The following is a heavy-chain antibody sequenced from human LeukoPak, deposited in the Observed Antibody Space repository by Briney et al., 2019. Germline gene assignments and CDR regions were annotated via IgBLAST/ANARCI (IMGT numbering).Heavy chain of an antibody. V-gene: IGHV4-4*07. CDR2: IYTSGST. CDR3: ARDLGSYYGSGSYYNYFDY. D-gene: IGHD3-10*01. CDR1: GGSISSYY. Sequence: SETLSLTCTVSGGSISSYYWSWIRQPAGKGLEWIGRIYTSGSTNYNPSLKSRVTMSVGTSKNQFSLKLSSVTAADTAVYYCARDLGSYYGSGSYYNYFDYWGQGTLVTVSS. J-gene: IGHJ4*02.